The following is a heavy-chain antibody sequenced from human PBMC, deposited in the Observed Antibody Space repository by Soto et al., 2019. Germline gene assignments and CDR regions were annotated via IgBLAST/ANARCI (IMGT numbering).Heavy chain of an antibody. V-gene: IGHV4-39*07. CDR3: ARAGYSYRYYYYGMDV. J-gene: IGHJ6*02. CDR2: IYHSGST. D-gene: IGHD5-18*01. CDR1: GDSITSNSYF. Sequence: SETLSLTCTVSGDSITSNSYFWAWIRQPPGKGLEWIGSIYHSGSTNYNPSLKSRVTISVDKSKNQFSLKLSSVTAADTAVYYCARAGYSYRYYYYGMDVWGQGTTVTVSS.